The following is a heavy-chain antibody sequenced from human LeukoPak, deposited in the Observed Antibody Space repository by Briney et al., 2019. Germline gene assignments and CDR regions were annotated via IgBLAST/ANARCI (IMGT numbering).Heavy chain of an antibody. D-gene: IGHD2-2*01. J-gene: IGHJ4*02. Sequence: GGSLRLSCAASGFTFSRNGMTWVRQAPGKGLEWVSAISGSGGSTYYADSVKGRFTISRGNSKNTLYLQMDSLRPEDTAVYYCTKAQDCSSISCYNRGVSSYWGQGTQVTVSS. CDR1: GFTFSRNG. CDR3: TKAQDCSSISCYNRGVSSY. V-gene: IGHV3-23*01. CDR2: ISGSGGST.